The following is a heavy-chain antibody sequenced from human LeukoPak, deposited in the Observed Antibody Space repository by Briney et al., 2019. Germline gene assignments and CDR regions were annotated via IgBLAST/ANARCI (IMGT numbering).Heavy chain of an antibody. CDR1: GGSISSYY. J-gene: IGHJ5*02. Sequence: SETLSLTCTVSGGSISSYYWSWIRQPPGKGLEGIGYIFYIGRNNDNPSLKSRISTSVDTSKKQFSLKLSAVTDADTAVSYRGGHGRFTXFGGHWFDPWGQGTLVTVSS. CDR2: IFYIGRN. D-gene: IGHD3-3*01. CDR3: GGHGRFTXFGGHWFDP. V-gene: IGHV4-59*08.